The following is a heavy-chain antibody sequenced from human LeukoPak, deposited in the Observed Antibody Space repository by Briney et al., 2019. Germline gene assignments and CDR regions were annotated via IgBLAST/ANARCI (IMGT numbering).Heavy chain of an antibody. CDR1: GFTFSSYW. CDR2: IKGDGSGT. Sequence: GGSLRLSCAASGFTFSSYWMQWVRQAPGKGLVWLSRIKGDGSGTNYADSVKGRFIISRDNAKNTLSLQMNSLRAEDTAVYYCVRPYDSPGYQWNDAFDIWGQGTMVTVSP. V-gene: IGHV3-74*01. CDR3: VRPYDSPGYQWNDAFDI. J-gene: IGHJ3*02. D-gene: IGHD3-22*01.